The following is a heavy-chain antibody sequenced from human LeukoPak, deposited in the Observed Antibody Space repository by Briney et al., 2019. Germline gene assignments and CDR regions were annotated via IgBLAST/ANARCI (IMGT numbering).Heavy chain of an antibody. J-gene: IGHJ4*02. V-gene: IGHV1-3*01. Sequence: ASVKVSCKASGYTFTSYAMHRVRQAPGQRLEWMGWINAGNGNTKYSQKFQGRVTITRDTSASTAYMELSSLRSEDTAVYYCARDRSFDYGDYPGLFDYWGQGTLVTVSS. CDR3: ARDRSFDYGDYPGLFDY. CDR1: GYTFTSYA. CDR2: INAGNGNT. D-gene: IGHD4-17*01.